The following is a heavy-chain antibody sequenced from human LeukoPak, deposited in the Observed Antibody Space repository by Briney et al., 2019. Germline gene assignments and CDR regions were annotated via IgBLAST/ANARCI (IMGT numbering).Heavy chain of an antibody. Sequence: SETLSLTCTVSGGSISIYYWSWIRQPPGKGLEWIGYIYYSGTTNYNPSLKSRVTVSVDTSKNQFSLKLSSVTAADTAVYYCARGVYIAAAQYAYWGQGTLVTVSS. CDR2: IYYSGTT. CDR1: GGSISIYY. D-gene: IGHD6-13*01. J-gene: IGHJ4*02. CDR3: ARGVYIAAAQYAY. V-gene: IGHV4-59*01.